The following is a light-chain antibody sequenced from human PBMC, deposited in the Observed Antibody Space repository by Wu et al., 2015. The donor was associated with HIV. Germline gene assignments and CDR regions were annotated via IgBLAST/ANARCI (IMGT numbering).Light chain of an antibody. CDR2: GAS. V-gene: IGKV3-11*01. J-gene: IGKJ5*01. CDR1: QTVASD. Sequence: DIVLTQSPGTLSLSPGERATLSCRASQTVASDYLAWYQQRPGQSPKLLIYGASNRATDIPARFSGSGSGTDFTLTISSLEPEDLAIYYCQQNNNWPLTFGQGTRLEIK. CDR3: QQNNNWPLT.